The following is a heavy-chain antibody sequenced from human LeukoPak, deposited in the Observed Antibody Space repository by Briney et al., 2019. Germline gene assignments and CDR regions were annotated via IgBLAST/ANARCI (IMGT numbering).Heavy chain of an antibody. Sequence: PSETLCLTCAVYGGSFSGYYWSWIRQPPGKGLEWIGEINHSGSTNYNPSLKSRVTISVDTSKNQFSLKLSSVTAADTAVYYCATYSSSWYVDYWGQGTLVTVSS. CDR2: INHSGST. CDR3: ATYSSSWYVDY. CDR1: GGSFSGYY. J-gene: IGHJ4*02. D-gene: IGHD6-13*01. V-gene: IGHV4-34*01.